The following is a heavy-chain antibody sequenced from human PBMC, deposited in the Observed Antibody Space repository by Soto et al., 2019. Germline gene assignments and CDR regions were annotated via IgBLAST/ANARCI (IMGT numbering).Heavy chain of an antibody. J-gene: IGHJ5*01. V-gene: IGHV4-39*01. CDR2: FYYSGNT. CDR3: ARLGLRYFDWIDS. CDR1: GVSISNTSYC. D-gene: IGHD3-9*01. Sequence: PSETLSLTCSVSGVSISNTSYCWGWIRQPPGKGLEWIGTFYYSGNTDYNPSLKSRVTISVDTSKNQFFLKLSSVTAADTAVYYCARLGLRYFDWIDSWGQGTLVTAPQ.